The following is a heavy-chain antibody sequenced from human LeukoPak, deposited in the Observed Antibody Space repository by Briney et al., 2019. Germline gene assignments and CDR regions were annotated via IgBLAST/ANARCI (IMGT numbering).Heavy chain of an antibody. D-gene: IGHD6-13*01. J-gene: IGHJ3*02. CDR2: IGKSGGDT. CDR1: GFTFSSYT. V-gene: IGHV3-23*01. CDR3: AKGSSSKAFEI. Sequence: GGSLRLSCAASGFTFSSYTMNWVRQAPGKGLEWVSAIGKSGGDTYYADSMKGRFAISRDNSKSTLFLQMNSLEVEDTAVYYCAKGSSSKAFEIWGQGTMVTVSS.